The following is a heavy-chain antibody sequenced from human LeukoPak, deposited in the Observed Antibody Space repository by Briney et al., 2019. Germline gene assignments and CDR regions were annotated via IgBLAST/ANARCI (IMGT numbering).Heavy chain of an antibody. CDR3: ARDLPIAAAGTDY. V-gene: IGHV1-2*02. Sequence: ASVKVSCKASGYTFTGYYMHWVRQAPGQGLEWMGWINPNSGGTNYAQKFQGRVTMTRDTSISTAYMELSRLRSDDTAVYYCARDLPIAAAGTDYWGQGTLVTVSS. J-gene: IGHJ4*02. CDR1: GYTFTGYY. CDR2: INPNSGGT. D-gene: IGHD6-13*01.